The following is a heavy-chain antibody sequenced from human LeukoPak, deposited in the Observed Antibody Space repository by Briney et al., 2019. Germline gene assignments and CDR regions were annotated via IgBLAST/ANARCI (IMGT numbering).Heavy chain of an antibody. D-gene: IGHD5-24*01. Sequence: GGPLRLSCAASGFTVSSNYMNWVRQAPGKGLEWVSVIYSGGNTYYADSVKGRFTISRDNSKNTLYLQMNSLRAEDTGVYYCARALHSYSYYIAVWGKGTTVTVSS. V-gene: IGHV3-53*01. CDR2: IYSGGNT. CDR3: ARALHSYSYYIAV. J-gene: IGHJ6*03. CDR1: GFTVSSNY.